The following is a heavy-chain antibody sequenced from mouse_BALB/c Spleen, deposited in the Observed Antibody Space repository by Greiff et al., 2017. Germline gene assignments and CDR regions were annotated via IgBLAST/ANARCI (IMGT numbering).Heavy chain of an antibody. Sequence: DVQLVESGGGLVQPGGSRKLSCAASGFTFSSFGMHWVRQAPEKGLEWVAYISSGSSTIYYADTVKGRFTISRDNPKNTLFLQMTSLRSEDTAMYYCAIPGTGAMDYWGQGTSVTVSS. CDR1: GFTFSSFG. J-gene: IGHJ4*01. V-gene: IGHV5-17*02. D-gene: IGHD4-1*01. CDR2: ISSGSSTI. CDR3: AIPGTGAMDY.